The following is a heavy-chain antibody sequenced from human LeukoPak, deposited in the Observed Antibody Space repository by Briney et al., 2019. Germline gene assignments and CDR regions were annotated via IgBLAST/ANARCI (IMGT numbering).Heavy chain of an antibody. CDR2: ISSSSSYI. D-gene: IGHD1-26*01. J-gene: IGHJ3*02. V-gene: IGHV3-21*01. CDR3: AKSSGTYGGAGAFDI. CDR1: GFTFSSYS. Sequence: TGGSLRLSCAASGFTFSSYSMNWVRQAPGKGLEWVSSISSSSSYIYYADSVKGRFTISRDNAKNSLYLQMNSLRAEDTAVFYCAKSSGTYGGAGAFDIWGQGTMVTVSS.